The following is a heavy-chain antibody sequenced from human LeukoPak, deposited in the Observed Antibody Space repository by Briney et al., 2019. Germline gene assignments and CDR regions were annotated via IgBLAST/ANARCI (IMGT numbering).Heavy chain of an antibody. D-gene: IGHD3-16*02. CDR1: VYTFTGYY. CDR3: ARGPNEYVWRSYRREVYYFDY. V-gene: IGHV1-2*02. Sequence: ASVKVSCKASVYTFTGYYMHWVRPAPGQGLEWMGWINPNSGGTNYAQKFQGRVTMTRDTSISTAYMELSRLRSDDTVVYYCARGPNEYVWRSYRREVYYFDYWGQGTLVTVSS. CDR2: INPNSGGT. J-gene: IGHJ4*02.